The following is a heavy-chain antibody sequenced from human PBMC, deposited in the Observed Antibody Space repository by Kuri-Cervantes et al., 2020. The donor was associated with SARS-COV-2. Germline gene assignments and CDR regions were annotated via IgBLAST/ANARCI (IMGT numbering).Heavy chain of an antibody. CDR1: GGTFSSYA. Sequence: SVKVSCKASGGTFSSYAISWVRQAPGQGLEWMGRIIPILGIANYAQKFQGRVTITADKSTSTAYMELSSLRSEDTAAYYCARTGRGGYCSSTSCPISYYYGIDVWGQGTTVTVSS. CDR2: IIPILGIA. J-gene: IGHJ6*02. V-gene: IGHV1-69*04. CDR3: ARTGRGGYCSSTSCPISYYYGIDV. D-gene: IGHD2-2*01.